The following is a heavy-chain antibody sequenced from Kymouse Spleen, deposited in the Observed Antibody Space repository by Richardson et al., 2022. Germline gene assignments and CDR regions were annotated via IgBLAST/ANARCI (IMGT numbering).Heavy chain of an antibody. V-gene: IGHV4-61*01. D-gene: IGHD7-27*02. Sequence: QVQLQESGPGLVKPSETLSLTCTVSGGSVSSGSYYWSWIRQPPGKGLEWIGYIYYSGSTNYNPSLKSRVTISVDTSKNQFSLKLSSVTAADTAVYYCAPLLTSLNWFDPWGQGTLVTVSS. CDR2: IYYSGST. CDR1: GGSVSSGSYY. CDR3: APLLTSLNWFDP. J-gene: IGHJ5*02.